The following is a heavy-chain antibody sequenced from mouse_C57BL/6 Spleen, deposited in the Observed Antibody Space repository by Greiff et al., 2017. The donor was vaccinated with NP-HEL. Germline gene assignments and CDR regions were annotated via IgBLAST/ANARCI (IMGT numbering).Heavy chain of an antibody. Sequence: VQLQQSGPELVKPGASVKISCKASGYTFTDYYMNWVKQSHGKSLEWIGDINPNNGGTSYNQKFKGKATLTVDKSSSTAYMELRSLTSEDSAVYYCAGGYYGSSYGREYFDYWGQGTTLTVSS. D-gene: IGHD1-1*01. J-gene: IGHJ2*01. CDR2: INPNNGGT. V-gene: IGHV1-26*01. CDR3: AGGYYGSSYGREYFDY. CDR1: GYTFTDYY.